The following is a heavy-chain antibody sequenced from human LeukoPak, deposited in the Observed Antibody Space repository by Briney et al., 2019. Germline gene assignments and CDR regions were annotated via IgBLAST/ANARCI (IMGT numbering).Heavy chain of an antibody. CDR2: INPNSGGT. CDR3: ARDSSSPLYYYYMDV. CDR1: GYTFTGDY. D-gene: IGHD6-13*01. Sequence: ASVKVSCKASGYTFTGDYMHWVRQAPGQGLEWMGRINPNSGGTNYAQKFQGRVTMTRDTSISTAYMKLSRLRSDDTAVYYCARDSSSPLYYYYMDVWGKGTTVTVSS. V-gene: IGHV1-2*06. J-gene: IGHJ6*03.